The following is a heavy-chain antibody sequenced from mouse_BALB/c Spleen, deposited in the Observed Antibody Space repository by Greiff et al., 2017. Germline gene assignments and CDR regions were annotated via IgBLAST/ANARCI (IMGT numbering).Heavy chain of an antibody. D-gene: IGHD2-1*01. CDR2: IYPGDGDT. CDR3: AINYEGLYFDY. J-gene: IGHJ2*01. Sequence: VQLKESGAELVRPGSSVKISCKASGYAFSSYWMNWVKQRPGQGLEWIGQIYPGDGDTNYNGKFKGKATLTADKSSSTAYMQLSSLTSEDSAVYFCAINYEGLYFDYWGQGTTLTVSS. CDR1: GYAFSSYW. V-gene: IGHV1-80*01.